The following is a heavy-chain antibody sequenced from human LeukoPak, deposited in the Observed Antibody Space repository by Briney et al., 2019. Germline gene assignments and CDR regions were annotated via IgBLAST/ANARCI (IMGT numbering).Heavy chain of an antibody. CDR3: ARDGYSTIYSWFDP. V-gene: IGHV1-69*13. CDR1: GGTFSSHA. J-gene: IGHJ5*02. CDR2: IIPIFGTT. Sequence: SVKVSCKASGGTFSSHAISWVRQAPGQGLEWKGGIIPIFGTTNYAQKFQGRVTITADESTSTAYMELSSLRSEDTAVYYCARDGYSTIYSWFDPWGQGTLVTVSS. D-gene: IGHD6-13*01.